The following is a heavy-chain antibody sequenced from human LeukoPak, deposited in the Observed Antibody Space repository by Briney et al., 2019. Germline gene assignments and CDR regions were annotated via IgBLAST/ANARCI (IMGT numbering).Heavy chain of an antibody. V-gene: IGHV3-20*04. CDR2: INWNGGST. Sequence: GGSLRLSCAASGFTFDDYGMSWVRQAPRKGLECVSGINWNGGSTGYADSVKGRFTISRDNAKNSLYLQMNSLRAEDTALYYCARDSSPAIYDSSGYFDYWGQGTLVTVSS. CDR3: ARDSSPAIYDSSGYFDY. D-gene: IGHD3-22*01. CDR1: GFTFDDYG. J-gene: IGHJ4*02.